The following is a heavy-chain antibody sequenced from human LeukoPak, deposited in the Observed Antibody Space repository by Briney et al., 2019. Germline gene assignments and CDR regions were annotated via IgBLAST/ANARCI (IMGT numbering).Heavy chain of an antibody. D-gene: IGHD3-16*02. V-gene: IGHV1-8*03. J-gene: IGHJ4*02. CDR1: GYTFTSYD. CDR2: MNPNSGNT. CDR3: ARVGYDYVWGSYRLDY. Sequence: ASVKVSCKASGYTFTSYDINWVRQATGQGLEWMGWMNPNSGNTGYAQKFQGRVTITRNTSISTAYMELSSLRSEDTAVYYCARVGYDYVWGSYRLDYWGQGTLVTVSS.